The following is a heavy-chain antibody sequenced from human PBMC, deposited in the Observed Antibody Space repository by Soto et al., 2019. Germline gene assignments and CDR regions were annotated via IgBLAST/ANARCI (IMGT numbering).Heavy chain of an antibody. CDR2: INSDGSST. CDR3: ARVLSGYPPDFDY. D-gene: IGHD3-22*01. CDR1: GFTFSSYW. V-gene: IGHV3-74*01. Sequence: GGSLRLSCAASGFTFSSYWMHWVRQAPGKGLVWVSRINSDGSSTSYADSVKGRFTISRDNAKNTLYLQMNSLRAEDTAVYYWARVLSGYPPDFDYWGQETLVTVPS. J-gene: IGHJ4*02.